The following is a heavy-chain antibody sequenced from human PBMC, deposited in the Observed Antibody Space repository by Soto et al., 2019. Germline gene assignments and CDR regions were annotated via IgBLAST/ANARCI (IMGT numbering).Heavy chain of an antibody. CDR2: IDPVLGEA. J-gene: IGHJ4*02. D-gene: IGHD3-10*01. CDR3: ATDGTMVRGVIITLPFDY. CDR1: GGTFSNYT. Sequence: GASVKVSCKASGGTFSNYTISWVRQAPGQGLEWMGRIDPVLGEANYAQKFQGRVTMTEDKSTSTAYMELSSLRSEDTAVYYCATDGTMVRGVIITLPFDYWGQGTLVTVSS. V-gene: IGHV1-69*08.